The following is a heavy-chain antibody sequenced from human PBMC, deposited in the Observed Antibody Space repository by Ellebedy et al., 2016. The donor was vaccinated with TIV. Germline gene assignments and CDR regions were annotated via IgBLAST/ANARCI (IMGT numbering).Heavy chain of an antibody. CDR1: GFTFSDHY. V-gene: IGHV3-72*01. CDR2: SRNKAKSYTT. D-gene: IGHD1-1*01. CDR3: ARDTTSDY. J-gene: IGHJ4*02. Sequence: PGGSLRLSCAVSGFTFSDHYMDWVRLAPGKGPEWVGRSRNKAKSYTTDYAASVKGRFTISRDDSKNSLYLQMNSLKTEDTAINYCARDTTSDYWGQGALVTVSS.